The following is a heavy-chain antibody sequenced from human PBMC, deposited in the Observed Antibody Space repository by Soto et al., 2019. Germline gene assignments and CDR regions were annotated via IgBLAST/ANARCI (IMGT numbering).Heavy chain of an antibody. CDR1: GFTFSSYG. J-gene: IGHJ4*02. D-gene: IGHD3-22*01. CDR3: ARESDSSGYYDCCPYDY. CDR2: IWYDGSNK. V-gene: IGHV3-33*01. Sequence: HPGGSLRLSCAASGFTFSSYGMHWVRQAPGKGLEWVAVIWYDGSNKYYADSVKGRFTISRDNSKNTLYLQMNSLRAEDTAVYYCARESDSSGYYDCCPYDYWGQGTLVTVSS.